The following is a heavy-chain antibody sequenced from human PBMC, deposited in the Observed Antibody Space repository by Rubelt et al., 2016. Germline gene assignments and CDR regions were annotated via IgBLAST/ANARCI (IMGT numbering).Heavy chain of an antibody. Sequence: VRQAPGRGLEWVSTISGGGANTFYADSVKGRFTISRDNTKNSLFLQMNNLRPDDTALYYCAKDSVLLAAGYIFESWGQGTLVTVSS. V-gene: IGHV3-43*02. CDR3: AKDSVLLAAGYIFES. CDR2: ISGGGANT. D-gene: IGHD5-12*01. J-gene: IGHJ4*02.